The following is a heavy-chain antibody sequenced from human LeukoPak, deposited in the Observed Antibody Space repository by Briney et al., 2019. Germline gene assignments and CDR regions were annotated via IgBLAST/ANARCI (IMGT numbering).Heavy chain of an antibody. CDR1: GYTFTSYG. Sequence: ASVKVSCKASGYTFTSYGFSWVRQAPGQRLEWMGWIGAYNGNTNYPQKLQGRVTMTTDTSTSTAYMELRSLTSDDTAVYYCARDHLAVAGTSDYWGQGTLVTVSS. CDR3: ARDHLAVAGTSDY. J-gene: IGHJ4*02. CDR2: IGAYNGNT. V-gene: IGHV1-18*01. D-gene: IGHD6-19*01.